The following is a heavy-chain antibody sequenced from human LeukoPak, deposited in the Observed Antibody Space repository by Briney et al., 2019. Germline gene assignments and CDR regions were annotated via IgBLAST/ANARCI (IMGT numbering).Heavy chain of an antibody. CDR1: GFTFSSYS. J-gene: IGHJ4*02. Sequence: GGSLRLSCAASGFTFSSYSMNWVRQAPGKGLEWVSSISSSSSYIYYADSVKGRFTISRDNAKNSLYLQMNSQRAEDTALYYCARGHGSGSYFQTPFDYWGQGTLVTVSS. D-gene: IGHD3-10*01. CDR3: ARGHGSGSYFQTPFDY. V-gene: IGHV3-21*01. CDR2: ISSSSSYI.